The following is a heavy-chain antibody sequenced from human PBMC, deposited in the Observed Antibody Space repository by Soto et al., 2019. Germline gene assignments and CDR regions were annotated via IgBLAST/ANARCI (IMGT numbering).Heavy chain of an antibody. V-gene: IGHV4-31*03. CDR3: ARVGKQLGNVDY. CDR1: GGSISSGDYY. CDR2: IYYSGST. Sequence: PSETLSLTCTVSGGSISSGDYYWSWIRQPPGKGLEWIGYIYYSGSTYYNPSLKSRVTISVDTSKNQFSLKLSPVTAADTAVYYCARVGKQLGNVDYWGQGTLVTVSS. J-gene: IGHJ4*02. D-gene: IGHD6-13*01.